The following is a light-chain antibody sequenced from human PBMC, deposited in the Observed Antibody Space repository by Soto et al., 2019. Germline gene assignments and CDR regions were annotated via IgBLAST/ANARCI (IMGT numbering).Light chain of an antibody. CDR3: AAWDDSLRAWV. J-gene: IGLJ3*02. Sequence: QSALTEPPSASVTPGQTVTISCSGGWYNIGKNLGYWYQQFPGTAPKLLIYMTNQRPSGVPDRFSGSKSGSSASLAVSGLRSEDEAVYYCAAWDDSLRAWVFGGGTQLTVL. CDR1: WYNIGKNL. V-gene: IGLV1-47*01. CDR2: MTN.